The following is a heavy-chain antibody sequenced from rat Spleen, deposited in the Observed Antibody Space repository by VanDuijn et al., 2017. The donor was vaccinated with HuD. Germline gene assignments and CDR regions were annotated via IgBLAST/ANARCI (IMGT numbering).Heavy chain of an antibody. Sequence: QVQLKESGPGLVQPSQTLSLTCTVSGFSLSNYGVIWFRQPPGKGLEWTGIIWDNGNTNYNSALKSRLSISRDTSKSQVYLKMDSLQAEDTATYYCASKIYYYSGVDYWGQGVMVTVSS. V-gene: IGHV2-13*01. CDR1: GFSLSNYG. J-gene: IGHJ2*01. CDR2: IWDNGNT. D-gene: IGHD1-1*01. CDR3: ASKIYYYSGVDY.